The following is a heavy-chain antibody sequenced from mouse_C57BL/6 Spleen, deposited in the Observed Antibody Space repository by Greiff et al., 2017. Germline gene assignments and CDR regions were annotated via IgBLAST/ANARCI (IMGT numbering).Heavy chain of an antibody. CDR1: GFTFSSYA. J-gene: IGHJ2*01. D-gene: IGHD3-2*02. CDR2: ISDGGSYT. V-gene: IGHV5-4*01. Sequence: EVQLVESGGGLVKPGGSLKLSCAASGFTFSSYAMSWVRQTPEKRLEWVATISDGGSYTYYPDNVKGRFTISRDNAKNNLYLQMGHLKSEDTAMDYCARDQGVWPFDYWGQGTTLTVSS. CDR3: ARDQGVWPFDY.